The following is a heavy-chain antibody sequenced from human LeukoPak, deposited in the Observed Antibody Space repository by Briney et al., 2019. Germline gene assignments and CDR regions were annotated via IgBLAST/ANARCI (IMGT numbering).Heavy chain of an antibody. D-gene: IGHD2/OR15-2a*01. Sequence: SETLSLTCAVYGGSFSGCYWSWIRQPPGKGLEWIGEINHSGSTNYNPSLKSRVTISVDTSKNQFSLKLSSVTAADTAVYYCARGLFYGPDYWGQGTLVTVSS. CDR3: ARGLFYGPDY. CDR1: GGSFSGCY. V-gene: IGHV4-34*01. CDR2: INHSGST. J-gene: IGHJ4*02.